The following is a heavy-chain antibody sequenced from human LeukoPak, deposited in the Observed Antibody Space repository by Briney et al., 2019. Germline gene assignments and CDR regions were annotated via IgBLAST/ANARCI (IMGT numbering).Heavy chain of an antibody. CDR2: INPNSGGT. Sequence: ASVKVSCKASGYTFTGYYMHWVRQAPGQGLEWMGWINPNSGGTNYAQKFQGRVTMTRDTSISTAYMELSRLRSDDTAVYYCARAAAGTQEYSSGWYSPNDDWGQGTLVTVSS. V-gene: IGHV1-2*02. CDR3: ARAAAGTQEYSSGWYSPNDD. J-gene: IGHJ4*02. CDR1: GYTFTGYY. D-gene: IGHD6-19*01.